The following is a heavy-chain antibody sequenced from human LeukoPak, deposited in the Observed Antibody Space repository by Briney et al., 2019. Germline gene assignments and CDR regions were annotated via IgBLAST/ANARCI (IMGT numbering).Heavy chain of an antibody. CDR1: VFTFSDYS. Sequence: GRTLRLSCAASVFTFSDYSMTWVPRAPGKGLEWVATIKDSGSKKYYVDSVKGRFTISRDNAGNSVHLQMNSLRAEDTAVYYCARGGHRNLDYWGQGTLVTVAT. CDR3: ARGGHRNLDY. V-gene: IGHV3-7*05. J-gene: IGHJ4*02. CDR2: IKDSGSKK.